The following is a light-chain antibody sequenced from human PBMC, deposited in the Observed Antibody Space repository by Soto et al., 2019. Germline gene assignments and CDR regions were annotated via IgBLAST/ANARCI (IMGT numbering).Light chain of an antibody. V-gene: IGLV3-21*04. Sequence: SYELTQTPSVSVAPGKTARITCGGNNMGSKSVHWYQQKPGQAPVLVIYYNSDRPSGIPERFSGSKSGNTATLTISRVEAGDEADYYCQVWDRSSDHVVFGGGTKLTVL. CDR1: NMGSKS. CDR3: QVWDRSSDHVV. CDR2: YNS. J-gene: IGLJ2*01.